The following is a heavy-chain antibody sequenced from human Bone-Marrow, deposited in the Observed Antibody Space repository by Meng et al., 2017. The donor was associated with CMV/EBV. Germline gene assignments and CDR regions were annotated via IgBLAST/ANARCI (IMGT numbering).Heavy chain of an antibody. CDR1: GGSFSGYY. Sequence: GSLRLSCAVYGGSFSGYYWSWIRQPPGKGLEWIGEINHSGSTNYNPSLKSRVTISVDTSKNQFSLNLSSVTAADTAVYYCARTAVFWGGYYTSYYFDYWGQGTLVTVSS. D-gene: IGHD3-3*01. V-gene: IGHV4-34*01. CDR2: INHSGST. J-gene: IGHJ4*02. CDR3: ARTAVFWGGYYTSYYFDY.